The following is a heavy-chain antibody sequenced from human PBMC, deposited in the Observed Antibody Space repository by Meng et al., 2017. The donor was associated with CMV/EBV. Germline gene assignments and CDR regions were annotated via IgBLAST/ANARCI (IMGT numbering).Heavy chain of an antibody. J-gene: IGHJ5*02. CDR2: MNPNSGNT. Sequence: SGYTFTSYDIKWVRQANGQGLEWMGWMNPNSGNTGYAQKFQGRVTMTRNTSISTAYMELSSLRSEDTAVYYCARGVIVGATGWFDPWGQGTLVTVSS. CDR3: ARGVIVGATGWFDP. D-gene: IGHD1-26*01. V-gene: IGHV1-8*01. CDR1: GYTFTSYD.